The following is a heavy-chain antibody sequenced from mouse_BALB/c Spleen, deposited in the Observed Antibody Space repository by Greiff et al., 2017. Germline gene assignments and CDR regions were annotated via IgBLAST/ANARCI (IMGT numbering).Heavy chain of an antibody. J-gene: IGHJ3*01. CDR2: ISSGGSYT. D-gene: IGHD2-1*01. CDR3: ARRGNYFFAY. CDR1: GFTFSSYG. V-gene: IGHV5-6*02. Sequence: EVKLVESGGDLVKPGGSLKLSCAASGFTFSSYGMSWVRQTPDKRLEWVATISSGGSYTYYPDSVKGRFTISRDNAKNTLYLQMSSLKSEDTAMYYCARRGNYFFAYWGQGTLVTVSA.